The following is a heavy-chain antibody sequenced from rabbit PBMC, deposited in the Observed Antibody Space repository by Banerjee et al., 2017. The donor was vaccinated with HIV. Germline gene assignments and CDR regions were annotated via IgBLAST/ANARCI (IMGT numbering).Heavy chain of an antibody. V-gene: IGHV1S45*01. J-gene: IGHJ6*01. CDR1: GFSFSSRDY. CDR2: IAGSSSGFT. D-gene: IGHD8-1*01. Sequence: QEQLKESGGDLVKPGASLTLTCTASGFSFSSRDYMCWVRQAPGKGLEWISCIAGSSSGFTYSATWAKGRFTISKTTSTTVTLQMTSLTVADTAAYFCARYTGSSFSSYGMDLWGQGTLVTVS. CDR3: ARYTGSSFSSYGMDL.